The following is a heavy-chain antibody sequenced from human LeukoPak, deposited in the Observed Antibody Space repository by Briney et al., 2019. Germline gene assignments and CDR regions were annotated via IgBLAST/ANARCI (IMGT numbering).Heavy chain of an antibody. Sequence: GGSLRLSCAASGFTFSSYEMNWVRQAPGKGLEWVSYISSSGSTIYYADSVKGRFTISRDNAKNSLYLQMHSLRAEDTAVYYCARYSGYDSGGYGMDVWGQGTTVTVSS. CDR1: GFTFSSYE. CDR2: ISSSGSTI. J-gene: IGHJ6*02. V-gene: IGHV3-48*03. D-gene: IGHD5-12*01. CDR3: ARYSGYDSGGYGMDV.